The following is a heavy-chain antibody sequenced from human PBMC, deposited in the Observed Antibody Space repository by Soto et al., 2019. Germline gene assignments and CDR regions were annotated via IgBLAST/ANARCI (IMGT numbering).Heavy chain of an antibody. CDR1: GFTFSSYS. V-gene: IGHV3-48*01. CDR2: ISSSGSTI. CDR3: ASDERAYGADALDI. D-gene: IGHD4-17*01. J-gene: IGHJ3*02. Sequence: EVQLVESGGGLVPPGGSLRLSCAASGFTFSSYSMTWVRQAPGKGLEWVSYISSSGSTIYYADSVKGRFIISRDNAQNSLFLQMISLRAEDTAVYYCASDERAYGADALDIWGQGTMVTVSS.